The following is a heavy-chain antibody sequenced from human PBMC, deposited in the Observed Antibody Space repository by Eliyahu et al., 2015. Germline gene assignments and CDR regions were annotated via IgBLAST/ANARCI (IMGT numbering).Heavy chain of an antibody. Sequence: QVQLQESGPGLVKPSETLSLTCTVSGGSISSYYWSWIRQPPGKGLEWIGYIYYSGSTNYNPPLKSRVTISVDTSKNQFSLKLSSVTAADTAVYYCARDLSSSWPADGFDPWGQGTLVTVSS. CDR1: GGSISSYY. D-gene: IGHD6-13*01. V-gene: IGHV4-59*01. CDR3: ARDLSSSWPADGFDP. J-gene: IGHJ5*02. CDR2: IYYSGST.